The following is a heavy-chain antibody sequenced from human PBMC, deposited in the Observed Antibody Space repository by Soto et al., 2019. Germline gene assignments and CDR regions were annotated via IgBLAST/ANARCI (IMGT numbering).Heavy chain of an antibody. CDR2: LSGSGSLS. J-gene: IGHJ4*02. CDR1: GFTFNTFA. D-gene: IGHD2-15*01. CDR3: ARDRGGALDS. V-gene: IGHV3-23*01. Sequence: EVLLLESGGGLVQPGGSLRLSCAASGFTFNTFAMTWVRQAPGKGLEWVSALSGSGSLSYYADSVKGRFTISRDNSKNTMYLQMNNLIVGESAVYFCARDRGGALDSWGQGTLVTVSS.